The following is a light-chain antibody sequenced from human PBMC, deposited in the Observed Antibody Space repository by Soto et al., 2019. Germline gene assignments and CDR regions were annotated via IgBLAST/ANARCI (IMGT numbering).Light chain of an antibody. V-gene: IGKV3-15*01. J-gene: IGKJ1*01. CDR2: GAG. CDR3: QHYFKWPWT. Sequence: EIVLTQSPDTLSSSAGGRATLSCGASQSVSSNLAWYQQKPGQAPRLLTFGAGTRTTGVPVRFSGSVYGTEFNLTISSLQSEDSAVYFCQHYFKWPWTFGQGTKVDIK. CDR1: QSVSSN.